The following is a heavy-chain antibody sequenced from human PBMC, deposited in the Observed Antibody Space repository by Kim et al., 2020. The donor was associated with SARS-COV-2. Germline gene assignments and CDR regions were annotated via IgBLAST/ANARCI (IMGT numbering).Heavy chain of an antibody. CDR2: INQDGSEK. CDR1: GFTFSTSW. D-gene: IGHD3-16*01. Sequence: LSLTCAASGFTFSTSWMTWVRQAPGKGLEWVATINQDGSEKYYVDSVKGRFTISRDNAKNSLYLQMNSLRADDTAMYYCARGSRGDYWGQGTLVTVSS. V-gene: IGHV3-7*04. J-gene: IGHJ4*02. CDR3: ARGSRGDY.